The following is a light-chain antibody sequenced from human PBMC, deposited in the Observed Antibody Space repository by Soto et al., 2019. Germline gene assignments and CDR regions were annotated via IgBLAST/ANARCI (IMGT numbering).Light chain of an antibody. Sequence: DLQLTQSPSFLSASVGDRVTITCRASQGISSYLAWSQQKPGKAPKVLIYAASTLQSGVPSRFSGSGSGTEFTLTISSLQPEDFATYYCQQLNNYPWTFGQGTKVGIK. J-gene: IGKJ1*01. CDR3: QQLNNYPWT. V-gene: IGKV1-9*01. CDR1: QGISSY. CDR2: AAS.